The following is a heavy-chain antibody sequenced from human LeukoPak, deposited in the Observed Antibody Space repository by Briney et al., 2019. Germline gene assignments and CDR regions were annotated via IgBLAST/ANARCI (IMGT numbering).Heavy chain of an antibody. CDR1: GFTFSNYW. D-gene: IGHD5-12*01. V-gene: IGHV3-74*01. Sequence: PGGSLRLSCAASGFTFSNYWMHWVRQAPGKGLVWVSRLNADGNSITYADSVRGRFTISRDNAKNSLYLQMNSLRAEDTAVYYCARVQKSRKSVASAVDCWGQGTVVTVSS. CDR3: ARVQKSRKSVASAVDC. J-gene: IGHJ4*02. CDR2: LNADGNSI.